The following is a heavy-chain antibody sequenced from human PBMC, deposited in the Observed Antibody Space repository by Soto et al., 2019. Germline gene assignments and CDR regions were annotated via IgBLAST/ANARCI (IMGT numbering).Heavy chain of an antibody. Sequence: GGSLRLSCAASGFAFSSYAMSWVRQAPGKGLEWVSAISGSGGSTYYADSVKGRFTISRDNSKNTLYLQMNSLRAEDTAVYYCAKDTTMIVVVTHGFGYWGQGTLVTVSS. V-gene: IGHV3-23*01. J-gene: IGHJ4*02. CDR3: AKDTTMIVVVTHGFGY. CDR1: GFAFSSYA. CDR2: ISGSGGST. D-gene: IGHD3-22*01.